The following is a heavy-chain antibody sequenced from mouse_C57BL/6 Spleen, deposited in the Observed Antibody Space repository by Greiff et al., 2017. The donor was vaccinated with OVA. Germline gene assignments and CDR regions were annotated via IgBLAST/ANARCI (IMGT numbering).Heavy chain of an antibody. Sequence: VQLQQSGAELARPGASVKLSCKASGYTFTSYGISWVKQRTGQGLEWIGEIYPRSGNTYYNEKFKGKATLTADKSSSTAYMELRSLTSEDSAVYFCARRRDDGYWYFDVWGTGTTVTVSS. CDR3: ARRRDDGYWYFDV. J-gene: IGHJ1*03. V-gene: IGHV1-81*01. CDR1: GYTFTSYG. CDR2: IYPRSGNT. D-gene: IGHD2-3*01.